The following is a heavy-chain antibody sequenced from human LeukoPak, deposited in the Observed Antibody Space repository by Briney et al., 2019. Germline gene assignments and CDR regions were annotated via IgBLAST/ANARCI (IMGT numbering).Heavy chain of an antibody. J-gene: IGHJ4*02. CDR3: AKESGDDGSGYYEVFDY. V-gene: IGHV3-23*01. CDR1: EFIFSSYA. CDR2: ISGAGGST. Sequence: GGSLRLSCTASEFIFSSYAMSWVRQAPGKGLEWVSVISGAGGSTNYADSVRGRFTISRDNSKNTLYLQMNSLRAEDTAVYYCAKESGDDGSGYYEVFDYWGQGTLATVSS. D-gene: IGHD3-22*01.